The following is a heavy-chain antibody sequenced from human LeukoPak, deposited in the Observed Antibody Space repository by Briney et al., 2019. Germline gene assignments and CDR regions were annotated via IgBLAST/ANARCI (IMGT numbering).Heavy chain of an antibody. Sequence: GGSLRLSCAASGFTFSSYVMSWVRRAPGKGLEWVSTISGSGGSTYYADSVKGRFTISRDSSKNTLYLQMNSLRAGDTAVYYCAGSSSWYREGDYWGQGTLVSVSS. CDR2: ISGSGGST. J-gene: IGHJ4*02. V-gene: IGHV3-23*01. CDR3: AGSSSWYREGDY. D-gene: IGHD6-13*01. CDR1: GFTFSSYV.